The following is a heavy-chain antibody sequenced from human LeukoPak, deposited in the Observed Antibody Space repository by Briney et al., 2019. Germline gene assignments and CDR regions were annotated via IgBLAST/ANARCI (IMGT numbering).Heavy chain of an antibody. Sequence: ASVKLSCKASGYTFTGYYMHRVRHPPGQGLEWRGWINPKSGVTNYAQKFQGRVTMTRDTSISTAYMELSRLRSDDTAVYYCARASLGYCISTSCYTPVSAWFDPWGQGSLVTVS. J-gene: IGHJ5*02. D-gene: IGHD2-2*02. V-gene: IGHV1-2*02. CDR2: INPKSGVT. CDR3: ARASLGYCISTSCYTPVSAWFDP. CDR1: GYTFTGYY.